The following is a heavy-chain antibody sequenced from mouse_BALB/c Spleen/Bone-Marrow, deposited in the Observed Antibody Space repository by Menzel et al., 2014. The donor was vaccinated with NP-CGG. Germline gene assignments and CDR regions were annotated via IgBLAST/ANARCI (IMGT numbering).Heavy chain of an antibody. Sequence: QVQLQQSGAELVRPGVSVKISCKGSGYTFTDYAMHWVKQSHAKSLEWIGVISTYYGDASYNQKFKGKVTMTVDKSSSTAYMELARLTSEDSVIYYCARESIYYYGSTLDYWGQGTPLTGSS. D-gene: IGHD1-1*01. CDR3: ARESIYYYGSTLDY. CDR2: ISTYYGDA. J-gene: IGHJ2*01. CDR1: GYTFTDYA. V-gene: IGHV1S137*01.